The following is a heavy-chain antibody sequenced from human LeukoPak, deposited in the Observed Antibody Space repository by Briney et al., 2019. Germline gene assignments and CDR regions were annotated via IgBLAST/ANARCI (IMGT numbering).Heavy chain of an antibody. J-gene: IGHJ4*02. V-gene: IGHV4-39*01. CDR2: IYYSGST. CDR3: ARSGYYSPIDY. CDR1: GGSISSSSYY. D-gene: IGHD3-22*01. Sequence: ETLSLTCTVSGGSISSSSYYXGWIRQPPGKGLEWIGSIYYSGSTYYNPSLKSRVTISVDTSKNQFSLKLSSVTAADTAVYYCARSGYYSPIDYWGQGTLVTVSS.